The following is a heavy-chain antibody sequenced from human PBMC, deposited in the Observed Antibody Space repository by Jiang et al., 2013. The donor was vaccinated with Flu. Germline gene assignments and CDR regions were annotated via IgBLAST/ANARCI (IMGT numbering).Heavy chain of an antibody. D-gene: IGHD3-10*01. Sequence: VQLLESGGGVVQPGRSLRLSCAASGFTFSSYAMHWVRQAPGKGLEWVAVISYDGSNKYYADSVKGRFTISRDNSKNTLYLQMNSLRAEDTAVYYCAREVGGYFDLWGRGTLVTVSS. CDR1: GFTFSSYA. V-gene: IGHV3-30-3*01. J-gene: IGHJ2*01. CDR3: AREVGGYFDL. CDR2: ISYDGSNK.